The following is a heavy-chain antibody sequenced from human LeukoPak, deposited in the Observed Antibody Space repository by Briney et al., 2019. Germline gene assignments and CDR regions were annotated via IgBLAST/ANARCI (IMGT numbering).Heavy chain of an antibody. CDR2: ISGSGDKT. D-gene: IGHD1-1*01. J-gene: IGHJ4*02. CDR3: AKEAIPHLNSDSWVEY. V-gene: IGHV3-23*01. Sequence: PGGSLRLSCAASGITFNRYAMSWARQAPGKGLEWVSGISGSGDKTYYADSVKGQFTISRDNSKNTLYLQMNSLRAEDTAVYYCAKEAIPHLNSDSWVEYWGRGTMVTVSS. CDR1: GITFNRYA.